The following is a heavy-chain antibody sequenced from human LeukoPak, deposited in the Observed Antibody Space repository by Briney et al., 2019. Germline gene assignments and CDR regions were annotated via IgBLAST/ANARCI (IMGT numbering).Heavy chain of an antibody. CDR1: GGSISSSSYY. CDR3: ASPRPLDYDYVWGSYFVM. J-gene: IGHJ4*02. Sequence: SETLSLTRTVSGGSISSSSYYWGWIRQPPGKGLEWIGSIYYSGSTYYNPSLKSRVTISVDTSKNQFSLKLSSVTAADTAVYYCASPRPLDYDYVWGSYFVMWGQGTLVTVSS. D-gene: IGHD3-16*01. CDR2: IYYSGST. V-gene: IGHV4-39*01.